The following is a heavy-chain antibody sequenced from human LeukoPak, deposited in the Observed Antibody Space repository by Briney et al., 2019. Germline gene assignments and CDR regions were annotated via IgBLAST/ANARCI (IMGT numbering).Heavy chain of an antibody. V-gene: IGHV1-69*13. CDR1: GGTFSSYA. J-gene: IGHJ4*02. CDR3: ARGLQDDSSGYYFFFDY. CDR2: IIPIFGTA. Sequence: ASVKVSCKASGGTFSSYAISWVRQAPGQGLEWMGGIIPIFGTANYAQKFQGRVTITADESTSTAYMELSSPRSEDTAVYYCARGLQDDSSGYYFFFDYWGQGTLVTVSS. D-gene: IGHD3-22*01.